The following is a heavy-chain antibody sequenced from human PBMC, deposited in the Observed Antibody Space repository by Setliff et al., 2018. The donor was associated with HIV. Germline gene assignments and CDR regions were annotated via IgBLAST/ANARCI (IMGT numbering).Heavy chain of an antibody. V-gene: IGHV4-59*08. CDR1: GDSSSSHC. CDR2: VYHSGST. Sequence: SETLSLTCSVSGDSSSSHCWSWVRQSPGKGLEWIGSVYHSGSTYYNPSLKSRVTISVDTSKNQFSLKVSSVTAADTAVYYCSRSGIGYGGDSNTFDIWGQGTLVTVSS. CDR3: SRSGIGYGGDSNTFDI. J-gene: IGHJ3*02. D-gene: IGHD2-21*02.